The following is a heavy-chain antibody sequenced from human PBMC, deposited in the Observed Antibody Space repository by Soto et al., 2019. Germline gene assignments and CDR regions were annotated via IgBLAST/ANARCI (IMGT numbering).Heavy chain of an antibody. J-gene: IGHJ3*02. CDR2: ISYDRSHE. CDR3: ATLGGSLEGGHAFYI. Sequence: VQLVESGGGVVQPGTSLRLSCSASGLAFSTYGMHWVRQAPGRWLEWVTLISYDRSHEYYADSVKGRFTISRDNSKNTLYLQMNSRRIEETAVYYCATLGGSLEGGHAFYIWGQGTLVTGSS. V-gene: IGHV3-30*03. D-gene: IGHD3-10*01. CDR1: GLAFSTYG.